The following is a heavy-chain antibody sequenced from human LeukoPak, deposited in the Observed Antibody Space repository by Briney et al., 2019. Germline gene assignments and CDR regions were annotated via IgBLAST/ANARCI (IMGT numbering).Heavy chain of an antibody. J-gene: IGHJ4*02. D-gene: IGHD3-22*01. V-gene: IGHV3-74*01. CDR2: IDSDGKST. CDR3: ATDYYDSSGDYTVDY. CDR1: GFTFSNYW. Sequence: PGGSLRLSCAASGFTFSNYWMHWVRQAPGKGLVWVSRIDSDGKSTNYADSVKGRFTISRDNSKNRLYLQMNSLRAEDTAVYYCATDYYDSSGDYTVDYWGQGTLVTVSS.